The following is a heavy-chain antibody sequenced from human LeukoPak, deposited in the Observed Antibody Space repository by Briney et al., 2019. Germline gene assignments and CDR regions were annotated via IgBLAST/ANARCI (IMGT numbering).Heavy chain of an antibody. CDR1: GGSISSGSHY. V-gene: IGHV4-61*01. CDR2: IYYSGST. D-gene: IGHD1-26*01. Sequence: SETLSLTCTVSGGSISSGSHYWSWIRQPPGKGLEWIGYIYYSGSTNYNPSLKSRVTISVDTSKNQFSLKLSSVTAADTAVYYCARGILVDWFDPWGQGTLVTVSS. J-gene: IGHJ5*02. CDR3: ARGILVDWFDP.